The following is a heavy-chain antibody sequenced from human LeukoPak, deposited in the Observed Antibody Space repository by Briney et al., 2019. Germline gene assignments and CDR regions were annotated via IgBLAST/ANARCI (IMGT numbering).Heavy chain of an antibody. D-gene: IGHD4-17*01. J-gene: IGHJ5*02. CDR2: IYYSGST. CDR3: AGHYGDYLFGSDWFDP. Sequence: SETLSLTCSVSGGSISSSSYNWGCIRQPQGKGLEWIGSIYYSGSTYYNPSLKSRVTISVDTSKNQFSLKLSSVTAADTVVYYCAGHYGDYLFGSDWFDPWGQGTLVTVSS. V-gene: IGHV4-39*01. CDR1: GGSISSSSYN.